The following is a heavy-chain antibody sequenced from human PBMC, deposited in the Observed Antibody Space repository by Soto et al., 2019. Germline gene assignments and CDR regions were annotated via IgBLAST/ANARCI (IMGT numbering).Heavy chain of an antibody. V-gene: IGHV4-59*11. CDR3: ARGAYYYDR. D-gene: IGHD3-22*01. CDR2: IYHTGST. J-gene: IGHJ4*02. Sequence: QVQLQESGPGLVKPSETLSLTCTVSGASISGHYWSWIRQPPGKGLEWIGYIYHTGSTTYNPSLSSRLIISVDRSKNQFSLRLTSVTAADTAVYYCARGAYYYDRWGQGTLVTVS. CDR1: GASISGHY.